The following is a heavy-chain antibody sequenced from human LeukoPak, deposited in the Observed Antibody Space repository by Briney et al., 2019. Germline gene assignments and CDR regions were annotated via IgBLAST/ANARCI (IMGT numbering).Heavy chain of an antibody. V-gene: IGHV3-48*03. Sequence: GGSLRLSCTASGFTFGSYGMSWVRQAPGKGPEWISYISRSGATIYYADSVKGRFTISRDNAKNSLYLQMSSLGAEDTAIYYCSKDRGGGDIYFDYWGQGTLVTVSS. D-gene: IGHD2-21*02. CDR2: ISRSGATI. J-gene: IGHJ4*02. CDR1: GFTFGSYG. CDR3: SKDRGGGDIYFDY.